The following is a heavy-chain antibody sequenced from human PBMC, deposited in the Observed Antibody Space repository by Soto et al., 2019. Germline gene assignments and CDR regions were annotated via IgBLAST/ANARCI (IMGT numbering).Heavy chain of an antibody. V-gene: IGHV1-3*01. D-gene: IGHD2-2*01. CDR3: ARNAEYCRSTSCYGFDY. CDR1: GYSLTSNA. Sequence: SVKVSWKESGYSLTSNAIHWVRQATGQRLEWMGWINGGNGNTKYSQKFQGRVTISRDTSASTVYMILSSLRSEDTAAYYCARNAEYCRSTSCYGFDYWGQGTRVTVSS. CDR2: INGGNGNT. J-gene: IGHJ4*02.